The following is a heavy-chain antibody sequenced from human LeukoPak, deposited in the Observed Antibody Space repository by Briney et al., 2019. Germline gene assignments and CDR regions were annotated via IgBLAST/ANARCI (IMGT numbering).Heavy chain of an antibody. CDR2: ISGSGSST. V-gene: IGHV3-23*01. CDR3: AKYIVVTATRTFDY. D-gene: IGHD2-21*02. J-gene: IGHJ4*02. Sequence: GGSLRLSCAASGFTFSSYPMSWVRQAPGKGLEWVSAISGSGSSTYYADSVKGRFTISRDNSKNTLYLQMSSLRAEDTAVYYCAKYIVVTATRTFDYWGQGTLVTVSS. CDR1: GFTFSSYP.